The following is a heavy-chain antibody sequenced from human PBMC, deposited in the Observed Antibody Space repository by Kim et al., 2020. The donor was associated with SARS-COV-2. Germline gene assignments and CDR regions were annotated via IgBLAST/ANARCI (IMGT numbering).Heavy chain of an antibody. J-gene: IGHJ6*02. CDR3: ARVPERLAGNNLYGMDV. CDR2: ISPHNGNT. Sequence: ASVKVSCKASGYRFKSYGLNWVRRAPGQGLEWMGWISPHNGNTDESQKFHDRVTMTADTSTNTAYLELRSLRSDDTAIYYCARVPERLAGNNLYGMDVWGQGTTVTVSS. CDR1: GYRFKSYG. D-gene: IGHD6-19*01. V-gene: IGHV1-18*01.